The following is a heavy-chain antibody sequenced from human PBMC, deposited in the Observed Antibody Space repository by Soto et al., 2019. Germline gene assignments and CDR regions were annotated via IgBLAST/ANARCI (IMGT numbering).Heavy chain of an antibody. Sequence: ASVKVSCKASGYTFTSYGISWVRQAPGQGLEWMGWISAYNGNTNYAQKLQGRVTMTTETSTSTAYMELRSLRSDDTAVYYCARGGMNIVVVPAAIGWNWFDPWGQGTLVTVSS. D-gene: IGHD2-2*01. J-gene: IGHJ5*02. CDR1: GYTFTSYG. CDR2: ISAYNGNT. CDR3: ARGGMNIVVVPAAIGWNWFDP. V-gene: IGHV1-18*01.